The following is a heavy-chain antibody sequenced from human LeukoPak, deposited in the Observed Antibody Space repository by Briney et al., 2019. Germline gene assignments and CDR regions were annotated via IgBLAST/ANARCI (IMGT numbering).Heavy chain of an antibody. CDR3: ARGSPRYSSGWYNYFDY. V-gene: IGHV4-34*01. D-gene: IGHD6-19*01. CDR1: GGSFSGYY. CDR2: INHSGST. Sequence: SETLSLTCAVYGGSFSGYYWSWIRQPPVKGLEWIGEINHSGSTNYNPSLKSRVTISVDTSKNQFSLKLNSVTAADTAVYYCARGSPRYSSGWYNYFDYWGQGTLVTVSS. J-gene: IGHJ4*02.